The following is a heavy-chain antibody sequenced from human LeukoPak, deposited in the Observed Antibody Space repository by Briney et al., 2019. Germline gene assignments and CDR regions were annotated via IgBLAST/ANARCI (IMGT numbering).Heavy chain of an antibody. CDR3: ARVSAAGTSRWFDP. CDR2: INPSGGST. CDR1: GYTFTSYY. D-gene: IGHD6-13*01. V-gene: IGHV1-46*03. J-gene: IGHJ5*02. Sequence: ASVKVSCKASGYTFTSYYMHWVRQAPAQGLEWMGIINPSGGSTSYAQKFQGRVTKTRDTSTSTVYMELGSLRSEDTAVYYCARVSAAGTSRWFDPWGQGTLVTVSS.